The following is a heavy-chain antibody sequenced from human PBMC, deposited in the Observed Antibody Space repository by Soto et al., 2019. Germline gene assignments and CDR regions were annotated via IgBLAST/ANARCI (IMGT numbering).Heavy chain of an antibody. CDR2: IDPNDSQT. CDR1: GYSFSISC. J-gene: IGHJ4*02. V-gene: IGHV5-51*01. CDR3: ARHAGNSWKGDYFDY. Sequence: GESLKISCQASGYSFSISCIGWVLQMPGKGLEWMGIIDPNDSQTIYSPSFQGQVTISADKSIDTAYLQWSSLKTSDTAMYYCARHAGNSWKGDYFDYWGQGALVTVSS. D-gene: IGHD6-13*01.